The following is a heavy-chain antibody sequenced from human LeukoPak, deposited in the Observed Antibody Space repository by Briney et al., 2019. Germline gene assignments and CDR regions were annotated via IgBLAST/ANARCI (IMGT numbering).Heavy chain of an antibody. Sequence: PGGSLRLSCAASGFTFSSDAMSWVRQAPGKGLEWVSAISGSGGSTYYADSVKGRFTISRDNSKNTLYLQMNSLRAEDTAVYYCASRYYDILTGYYGPLDYWGQGTLVTVSS. V-gene: IGHV3-23*01. CDR3: ASRYYDILTGYYGPLDY. D-gene: IGHD3-9*01. CDR1: GFTFSSDA. J-gene: IGHJ4*02. CDR2: ISGSGGST.